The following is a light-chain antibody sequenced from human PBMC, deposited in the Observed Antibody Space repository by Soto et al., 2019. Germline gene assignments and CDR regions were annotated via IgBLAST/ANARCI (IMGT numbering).Light chain of an antibody. CDR2: GAS. CDR3: QQYGSSPLT. V-gene: IGKV3-20*01. CDR1: QSIGSNF. J-gene: IGKJ4*01. Sequence: EIVLTQSPGTLSLSPGERATLSCRASQSIGSNFLAWYQQKPGQAPRLLIYGASSRATGIPDRFSGSGSGTDFTLTISRLEPEDFAVYSCQQYGSSPLTFGGGTKVEIK.